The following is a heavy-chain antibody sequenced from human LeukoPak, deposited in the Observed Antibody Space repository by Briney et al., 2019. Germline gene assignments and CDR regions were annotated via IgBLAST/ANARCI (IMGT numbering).Heavy chain of an antibody. CDR1: GFTLSSYS. D-gene: IGHD1-26*01. V-gene: IGHV3-21*01. CDR3: AREVGAKDYFDY. CDR2: ISSSSSYI. Sequence: GGSLRLSCAASGFTLSSYSMNWVRQAPGKGLEWVSSISSSSSYIYYADSVKGRFTISRDNAKNSLYLQMNSLRAEDTAVYYCAREVGAKDYFDYWGQGTLVTVSS. J-gene: IGHJ4*02.